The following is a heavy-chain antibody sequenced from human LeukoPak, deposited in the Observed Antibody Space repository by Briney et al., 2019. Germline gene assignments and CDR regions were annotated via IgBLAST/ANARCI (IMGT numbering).Heavy chain of an antibody. CDR2: IYTSGST. CDR1: GGSISSGSYY. V-gene: IGHV4-61*02. Sequence: SQTLSLTCTVSGGSISSGSYYWSWIRQPAGKGLEWIGRIYTSGSTNYNPSLKSRVTISVDTSKNQFSLKLASVTAADTAIYYCAKGAGGFSYYNWFDPWGQGTMVTVSS. J-gene: IGHJ5*02. D-gene: IGHD5-18*01. CDR3: AKGAGGFSYYNWFDP.